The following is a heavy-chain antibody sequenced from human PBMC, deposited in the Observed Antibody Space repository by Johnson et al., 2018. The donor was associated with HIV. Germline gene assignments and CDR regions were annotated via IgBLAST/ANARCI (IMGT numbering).Heavy chain of an antibody. CDR3: ARRAHDAFDI. Sequence: QVQLVESGGGVVQPGRSLRLSCAASGFTFSSYPLHWVRQAPGKGLEWVAVISYDGSNKYYADSVKGRFTISRDNSKNTLFLQMGSLRAEDMAVYYCARRAHDAFDIWGQGTMVTVSS. CDR2: ISYDGSNK. V-gene: IGHV3-30*14. J-gene: IGHJ3*02. CDR1: GFTFSSYP.